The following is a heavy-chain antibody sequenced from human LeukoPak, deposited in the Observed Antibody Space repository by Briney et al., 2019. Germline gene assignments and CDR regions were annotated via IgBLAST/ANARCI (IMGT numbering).Heavy chain of an antibody. V-gene: IGHV3-23*01. CDR3: AKDRGYYYDSSGYYGYFDY. Sequence: PGGSLRLSCAASGFTFSSYGMSWVRQAPGKGLEWVSAISGSGGSTYYADSVKGRFTISRDNSKNTLYLQMNSLRAEDTAVYYCAKDRGYYYDSSGYYGYFDYWGQGTLVTVSS. J-gene: IGHJ4*02. D-gene: IGHD3-22*01. CDR1: GFTFSSYG. CDR2: ISGSGGST.